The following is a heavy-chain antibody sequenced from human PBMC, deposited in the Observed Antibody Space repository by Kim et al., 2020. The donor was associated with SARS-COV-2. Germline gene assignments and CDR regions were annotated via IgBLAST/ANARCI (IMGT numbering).Heavy chain of an antibody. Sequence: GGSLRLSCAASGFTFSSYEMNWVRQAPGKGLEWVSYISSSGSTIYYADSVKGRFTISRDNAKNSLYLQMNSLRAEDTAVYYCARQKGEYSGYDYVSSCYYGMGVWGQGTTVTVSS. CDR1: GFTFSSYE. V-gene: IGHV3-48*03. J-gene: IGHJ6*02. CDR2: ISSSGSTI. CDR3: ARQKGEYSGYDYVSSCYYGMGV. D-gene: IGHD5-12*01.